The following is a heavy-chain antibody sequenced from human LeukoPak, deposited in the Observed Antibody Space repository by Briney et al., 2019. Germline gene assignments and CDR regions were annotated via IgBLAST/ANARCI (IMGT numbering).Heavy chain of an antibody. CDR1: TFPFSSYE. D-gene: IGHD1-26*01. CDR3: ARVRGSYFPVFDY. J-gene: IGHJ4*02. V-gene: IGHV3-48*03. Sequence: GGSLRLSCAASTFPFSSYEMNWVRQAPGKGLEWISYISDSGSRIYYADSVKGRFTISRDNAKNSLYLQMNSLRAEDTAVYYCARVRGSYFPVFDYWGQGTLVTVSS. CDR2: ISDSGSRI.